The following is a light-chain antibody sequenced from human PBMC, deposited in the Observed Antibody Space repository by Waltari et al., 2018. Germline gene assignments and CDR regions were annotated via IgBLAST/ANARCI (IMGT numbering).Light chain of an antibody. Sequence: QSALTQPASVSGSPGQSITISCIGSGSDIGASNYVTWYQRHPGKAPKLIIFDVRRRPSGVSHRFSGSKSGNTASLTISGLQTEDEADYYCSSYTTTNTLVIFGGGTNLAVL. J-gene: IGLJ2*01. CDR1: GSDIGASNY. CDR3: SSYTTTNTLVI. V-gene: IGLV2-14*01. CDR2: DVR.